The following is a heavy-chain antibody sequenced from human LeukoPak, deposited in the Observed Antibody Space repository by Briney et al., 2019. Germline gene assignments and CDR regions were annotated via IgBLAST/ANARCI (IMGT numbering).Heavy chain of an antibody. CDR3: AREVTIFGDWFDP. D-gene: IGHD3-3*01. V-gene: IGHV4-59*12. CDR1: GGSISSYY. CDR2: IYYSGST. Sequence: SETLSPTCTVSGGSISSYYWSWIRQPPGKGLEWIGYIYYSGSTNYNPSLKSRVTISVDTSKNQFSLKLSSVTAADTAVYYCAREVTIFGDWFDPWGQGTLVTVSS. J-gene: IGHJ5*02.